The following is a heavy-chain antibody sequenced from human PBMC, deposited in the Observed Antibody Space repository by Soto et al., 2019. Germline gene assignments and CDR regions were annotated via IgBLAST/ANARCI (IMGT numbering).Heavy chain of an antibody. CDR3: AREGVAPYYYYGMNV. CDR1: GYTFTRSG. CDR2: ISTYNGDT. J-gene: IGHJ6*02. V-gene: IGHV1-18*01. Sequence: GASVKVSYKASGYTFTRSGISWVRQAPGQGLEWMGWISTYNGDTNYAQTFQGRVTMTTDTSTSTVHMEVRSLRSDDTAVYYCAREGVAPYYYYGMNVWCPGTLVTVSS. D-gene: IGHD5-12*01.